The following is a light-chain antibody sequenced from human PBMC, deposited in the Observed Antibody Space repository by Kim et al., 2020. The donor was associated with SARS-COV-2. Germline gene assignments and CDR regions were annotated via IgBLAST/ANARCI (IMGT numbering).Light chain of an antibody. Sequence: PGKRATLSCRASQSVSSRNLAWYQQKAGQAPRLLIYAASRRATDIPDRFSGSGSGTDFTLTISRLEPEDFALYYCQQYGSSPLTFGGGTKVDIK. CDR1: QSVSSRN. CDR2: AAS. J-gene: IGKJ4*01. CDR3: QQYGSSPLT. V-gene: IGKV3-20*01.